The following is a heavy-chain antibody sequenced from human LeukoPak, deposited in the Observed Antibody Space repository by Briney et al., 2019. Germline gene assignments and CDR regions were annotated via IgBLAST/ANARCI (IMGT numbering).Heavy chain of an antibody. CDR1: GGSFSGYY. D-gene: IGHD3-3*01. CDR2: INHSGST. J-gene: IGHJ4*02. Sequence: SETLSLICAVYGGSFSGYYWSWIRQPPGKGLEWIGEINHSGSTNYNPSLKSRVTISVDTSKNQFSLKLSSVTAADTAVYYCARVADFWSGYNGRFDYWGQGTLVTVSS. CDR3: ARVADFWSGYNGRFDY. V-gene: IGHV4-34*01.